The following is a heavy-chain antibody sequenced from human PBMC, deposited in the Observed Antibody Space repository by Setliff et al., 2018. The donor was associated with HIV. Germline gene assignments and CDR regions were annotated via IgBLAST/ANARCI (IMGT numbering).Heavy chain of an antibody. CDR3: ARGTSGSYYYQYYYYLDV. Sequence: GGSLRLSCAASGFTFDDYGMSWVRQAPGKGLEWVAVISYDGSNEYYADSVKGRFTISRDNSKNTLYLQMNSLRAEDTAVYYCARGTSGSYYYQYYYYLDVWGKGTTVTVSS. V-gene: IGHV3-30*03. D-gene: IGHD1-1*01. J-gene: IGHJ6*03. CDR2: ISYDGSNE. CDR1: GFTFDDYG.